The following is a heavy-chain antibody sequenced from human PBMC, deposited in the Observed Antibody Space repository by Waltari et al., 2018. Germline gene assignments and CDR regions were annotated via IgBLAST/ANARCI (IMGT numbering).Heavy chain of an antibody. V-gene: IGHV1-69*01. Sequence: QVQLVQSGAEVKKPGSSVKVSCKASGGTFSSYAISWVRQAPGQGLEWMGGIIPSFGTANCARKFQGRVTITADESTSTAYMELSSLRSEDTAVYYCARAHTQTGISEVYYYYYYMDVWGKGTTVTVSS. CDR2: IIPSFGTA. CDR3: ARAHTQTGISEVYYYYYYMDV. D-gene: IGHD2-21*01. CDR1: GGTFSSYA. J-gene: IGHJ6*03.